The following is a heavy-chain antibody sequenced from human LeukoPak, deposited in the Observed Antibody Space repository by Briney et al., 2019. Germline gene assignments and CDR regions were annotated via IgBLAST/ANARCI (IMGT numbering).Heavy chain of an antibody. CDR2: IYHSGST. D-gene: IGHD6-13*01. V-gene: IGHV4-59*08. J-gene: IGHJ4*02. CDR3: ASTIAAAANFDY. Sequence: PSETLSLTCTVSGGSISSYYWSWIRQPPGKGLEWIGSIYHSGSTYYNPSLKSRVTISVDTSKNQFSLKLSSVTAADTAVYYCASTIAAAANFDYWGQGTLVTVSS. CDR1: GGSISSYY.